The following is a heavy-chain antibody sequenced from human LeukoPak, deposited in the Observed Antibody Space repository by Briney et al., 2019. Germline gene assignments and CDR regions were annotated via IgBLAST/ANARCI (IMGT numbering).Heavy chain of an antibody. CDR1: GFTFNSYW. CDR2: IKQDGSEK. V-gene: IGHV3-7*03. D-gene: IGHD7-27*01. J-gene: IGHJ4*02. CDR3: AKDPNWGYDY. Sequence: PGGSLRLSCVVSGFTFNSYWMSWVRQAPGKGLEWVANIKQDGSEKYYADSVKGRFTISRDNSKNTLYLQMNSLRAEDTAVYYCAKDPNWGYDYWGQGTLVTVSS.